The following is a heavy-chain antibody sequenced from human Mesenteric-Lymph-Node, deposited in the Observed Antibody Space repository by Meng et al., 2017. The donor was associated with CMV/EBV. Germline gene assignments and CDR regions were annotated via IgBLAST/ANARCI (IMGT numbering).Heavy chain of an antibody. Sequence: QVQLVQSRAEVGKPGASVMVSCKASGYTFTDFYIHWVRQAPGQGLEWMGRINPNSGVSNSAQNFQGRVTMTRDTSISTAYMELGRLTSDDTAVYYCARDNVNPEGFDPWGQGTLATVPS. J-gene: IGHJ5*02. CDR1: GYTFTDFY. D-gene: IGHD2/OR15-2a*01. CDR2: INPNSGVS. V-gene: IGHV1-2*06. CDR3: ARDNVNPEGFDP.